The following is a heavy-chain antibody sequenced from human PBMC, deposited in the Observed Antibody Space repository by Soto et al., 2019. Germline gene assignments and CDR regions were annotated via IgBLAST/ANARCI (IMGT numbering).Heavy chain of an antibody. CDR2: INWNGGST. V-gene: IGHV3-20*01. CDR1: GFTFDDYG. J-gene: IGHJ6*03. CDR3: ARSSRRPFSSSWYQSYYYMDV. D-gene: IGHD6-13*01. Sequence: GGSLRLSCAASGFTFDDYGMSWVRQAPGKGLEWVSGINWNGGSTSYADSVKGRFTISRDNAKNSLYLQMNSLRAEDTALYHCARSSRRPFSSSWYQSYYYMDVWGKGTTVTVS.